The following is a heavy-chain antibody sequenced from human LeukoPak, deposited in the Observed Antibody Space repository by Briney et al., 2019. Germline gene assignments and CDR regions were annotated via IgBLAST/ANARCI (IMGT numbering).Heavy chain of an antibody. J-gene: IGHJ4*02. Sequence: SETLSLTCAVYGVASSGYYWSWIRQPPGQGLEWIGEINHSGSTNYKPSLKSRVTISVDTSKNQFPLKLSSVTAADTYVYYCARAGNGYSSSWYVSHFDYWGQGTLVTVSS. V-gene: IGHV4-34*01. D-gene: IGHD6-13*01. CDR3: ARAGNGYSSSWYVSHFDY. CDR2: INHSGST. CDR1: GVASSGYY.